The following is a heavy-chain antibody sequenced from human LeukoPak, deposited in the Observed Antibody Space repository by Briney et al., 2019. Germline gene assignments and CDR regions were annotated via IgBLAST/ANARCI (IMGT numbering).Heavy chain of an antibody. CDR2: IKSKTDGGTT. CDR1: GFTFSNAW. Sequence: PGGSLRLSCAASGFTFSNAWMSWVRQAPGKWLEWVGRIKSKTDGGTTDYASPVKGRFTISRDDSKYTLYLQMNSLKTEDTAVYYCTRRYCSGGTCSVDYWGQGTLVTVSS. D-gene: IGHD2-15*01. V-gene: IGHV3-15*01. CDR3: TRRYCSGGTCSVDY. J-gene: IGHJ4*02.